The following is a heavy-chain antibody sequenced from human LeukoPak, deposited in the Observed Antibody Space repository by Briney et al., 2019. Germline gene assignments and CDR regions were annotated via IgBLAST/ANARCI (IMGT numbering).Heavy chain of an antibody. D-gene: IGHD2-2*03. CDR3: ARMDGRYYYYYGMDV. Sequence: GGSLRLSCAASGFTFSSYWMSWVRQAPRKGLEWVANIKQDGSEKYYVYSVKGRFTISRDNAKNSLYLQMYSLRAEDTAVYFCARMDGRYYYYYGMDVWGQGTTVTVSS. J-gene: IGHJ6*02. CDR1: GFTFSSYW. CDR2: IKQDGSEK. V-gene: IGHV3-7*01.